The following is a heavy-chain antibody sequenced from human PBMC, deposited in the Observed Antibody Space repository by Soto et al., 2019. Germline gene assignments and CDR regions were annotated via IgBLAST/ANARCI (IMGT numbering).Heavy chain of an antibody. CDR1: GFTFSSYS. V-gene: IGHV3-21*01. CDR2: ISSSSSYI. CDR3: ARDRARYGMDV. J-gene: IGHJ6*02. Sequence: EVQLVESGGGLVKPGGSLRLTCAASGFTFSSYSMNWVRQAPGKGLEWVSSISSSSSYIYYADSVKGRFTISRDNAKNSLYLQMNSLRAEDTAVYYCARDRARYGMDVWGQGTTVTVSS.